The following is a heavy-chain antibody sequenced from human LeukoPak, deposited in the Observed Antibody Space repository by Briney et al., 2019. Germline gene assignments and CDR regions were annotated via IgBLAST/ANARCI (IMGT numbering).Heavy chain of an antibody. V-gene: IGHV4-31*03. CDR2: IYYSGST. J-gene: IGHJ4*02. D-gene: IGHD3-3*01. CDR1: GGSISSGGYY. Sequence: PSETLSLTCTVSGGSISSGGYYWSWIRQHPGKGLEWIGYIYYSGSTYYNPSLKSRVTISVDTSKNQFSLKLSSVTAADTAVYYCAKGVIFWSGWYLADFDYWGQGTLVTVSS. CDR3: AKGVIFWSGWYLADFDY.